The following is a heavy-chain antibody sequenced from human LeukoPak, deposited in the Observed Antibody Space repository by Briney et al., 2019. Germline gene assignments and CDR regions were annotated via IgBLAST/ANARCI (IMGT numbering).Heavy chain of an antibody. J-gene: IGHJ4*02. CDR1: GGSISSSNW. CDR2: IYHSVST. D-gene: IGHD6-13*01. Sequence: PSETLSLTCAVSGGSISSSNWWSWVRQPPGKGLEWIGEIYHSVSTNYNPSLKSRVTISVDKSKNQFSLQLNSVTPEDTAVYYCAYAYSSSWLYYFDYWGQGTLVTVSS. CDR3: AYAYSSSWLYYFDY. V-gene: IGHV4-4*02.